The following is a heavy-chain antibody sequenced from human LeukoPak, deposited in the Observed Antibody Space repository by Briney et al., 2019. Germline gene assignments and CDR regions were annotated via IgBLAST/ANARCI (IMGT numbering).Heavy chain of an antibody. CDR1: GLTFSSNG. CDR2: ISDSGDFT. D-gene: IGHD6-19*01. Sequence: GGSLRLSCAGSGLTFSSNGMSWVRQAPGKGLEWVSSISDSGDFTYYADSVKGRFTISRDNSKNTLFVQMSSLRAEDTAVYYCAKGSRQFSSDKAGPIDYWGQGTLVTVSS. J-gene: IGHJ4*02. CDR3: AKGSRQFSSDKAGPIDY. V-gene: IGHV3-23*01.